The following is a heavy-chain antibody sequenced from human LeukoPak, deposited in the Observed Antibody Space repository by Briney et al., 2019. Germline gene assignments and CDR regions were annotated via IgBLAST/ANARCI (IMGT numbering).Heavy chain of an antibody. Sequence: ASVKLSCKASGYSFPSYDINWVRQATGQGLEWMGWMNPNSGNTGYAQKFQGRVTMTRNTSISTAYLELSSLKSQDTAVYYCARGHPNWFDPWGQGTLVTVSS. V-gene: IGHV1-8*01. J-gene: IGHJ5*02. CDR1: GYSFPSYD. CDR2: MNPNSGNT. CDR3: ARGHPNWFDP.